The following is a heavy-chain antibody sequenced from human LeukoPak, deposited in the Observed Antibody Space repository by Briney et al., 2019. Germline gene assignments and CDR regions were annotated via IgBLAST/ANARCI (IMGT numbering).Heavy chain of an antibody. CDR1: GFTLSNYW. CDR2: IKQDGSEK. D-gene: IGHD3-10*01. V-gene: IGHV3-7*01. CDR3: ARSYGSGSYYNPLGYYYMDV. J-gene: IGHJ6*03. Sequence: GGSLRLSCAASGFTLSNYWMGWVRRAPGKGLEWVANIKQDGSEKYYVDSVKGRFTISRDNAKNSLYLQMNSLRAEDTAVYYCARSYGSGSYYNPLGYYYMDVWGKGTTVTVSS.